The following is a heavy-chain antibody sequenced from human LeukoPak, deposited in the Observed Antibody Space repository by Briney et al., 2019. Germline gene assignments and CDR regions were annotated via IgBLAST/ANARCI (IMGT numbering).Heavy chain of an antibody. CDR1: GFTLSSYE. Sequence: PGGSLRLSCEAFGFTLSSYEIKWVRQAPGMGLEWVSCIRSSGSSIGSTIYYADSVKGRFTISRDNAKNSLYLQMNSLRAEDTAVYYCARDLVLMGYYDSSGYYDGDAFDIWGQGTMVTVSS. J-gene: IGHJ3*02. V-gene: IGHV3-48*03. CDR2: IRSSGSSIGSTI. D-gene: IGHD3-22*01. CDR3: ARDLVLMGYYDSSGYYDGDAFDI.